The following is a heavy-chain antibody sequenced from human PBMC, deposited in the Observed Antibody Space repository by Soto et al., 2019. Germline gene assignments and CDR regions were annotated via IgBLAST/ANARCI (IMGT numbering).Heavy chain of an antibody. D-gene: IGHD1-26*01. CDR3: ASETSSGTSDY. V-gene: IGHV3-7*03. CDR2: IKQDGSER. J-gene: IGHJ4*02. Sequence: AGGSLRLSCAASGFTFSSYWMSWVRQAPGKGLEWVANIKQDGSERYYVDSVKGRSTISRDNAKNSLFLQMNSLRADDTAVYYCASETSSGTSDYWGQGTLVTVSS. CDR1: GFTFSSYW.